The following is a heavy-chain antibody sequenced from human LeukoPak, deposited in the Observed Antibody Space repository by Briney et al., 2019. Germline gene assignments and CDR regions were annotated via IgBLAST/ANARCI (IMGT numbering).Heavy chain of an antibody. CDR3: ARAPFWDPIAVTGPFDY. CDR1: GFTFSRYA. D-gene: IGHD6-19*01. Sequence: TGGSLRLSCAASGFTFSRYAMHWVRQAPGKGLEWVAVISYDGNNKYYADSVKGRFTVSRDNSKNTLYLQLNSLRGEDTAVYSCARAPFWDPIAVTGPFDYWGQGTLVTVSS. V-gene: IGHV3-30-3*01. CDR2: ISYDGNNK. J-gene: IGHJ4*02.